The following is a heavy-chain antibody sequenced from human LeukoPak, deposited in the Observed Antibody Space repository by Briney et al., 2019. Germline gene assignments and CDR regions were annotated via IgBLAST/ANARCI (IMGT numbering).Heavy chain of an antibody. CDR1: GVSFRRYS. Sequence: PGGSLRLSCAAPGVSFRRYSMRWGRPAPREGRWWGLYISSSSSTIYYVYSVKGRFTISRDNAKNSLYLQMNSLRAEGTAVYYCARAWYHSSDYYHYWGQGTLVTVSS. J-gene: IGHJ4*02. CDR3: ARAWYHSSDYYHY. D-gene: IGHD3-22*01. V-gene: IGHV3-48*01. CDR2: ISSSSSTI.